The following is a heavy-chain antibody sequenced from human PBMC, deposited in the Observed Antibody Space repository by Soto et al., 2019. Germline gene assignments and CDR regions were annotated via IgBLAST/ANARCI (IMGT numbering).Heavy chain of an antibody. Sequence: QVQLVQSGAEEKKPGASVKVSCKASGYTFTGYAMHWVRQAPGQRLEWMGWINAGNGNTKYSQKFQGRVTITRDTSASAAEMELRTTSSDNTAVYYCARAVAVAADFDYWGKGTLVTVSS. J-gene: IGHJ4*02. CDR2: INAGNGNT. CDR3: ARAVAVAADFDY. V-gene: IGHV1-3*05. CDR1: GYTFTGYA. D-gene: IGHD6-19*01.